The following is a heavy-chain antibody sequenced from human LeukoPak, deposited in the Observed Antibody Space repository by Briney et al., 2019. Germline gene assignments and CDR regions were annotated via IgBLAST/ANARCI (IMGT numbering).Heavy chain of an antibody. V-gene: IGHV3-74*01. CDR2: INSHETST. CDR3: ARYYYGSSGYYFFDH. D-gene: IGHD3-22*01. CDR1: GFTFSNYW. Sequence: PGGSLRLSCAASGFTFSNYWMYWFRPAPGKGLVWGSRINSHETSTTYADSVKGRFTISRDNAKNTLYLQMNSLRAEDTAVYFCARYYYGSSGYYFFDHWGQGTLVTVSS. J-gene: IGHJ4*02.